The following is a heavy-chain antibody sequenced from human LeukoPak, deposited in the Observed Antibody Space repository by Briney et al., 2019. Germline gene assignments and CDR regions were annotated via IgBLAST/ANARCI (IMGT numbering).Heavy chain of an antibody. Sequence: ASVKVSCKASGYTFTSYDINWVRQATGQGLEWMGWMNPNSGNTGYAQKFQGRVTMTRNTSISTAYMELSSLRAEDTAVYYCARDHPRSSWYVDWGQGTLVTVSS. CDR3: ARDHPRSSWYVD. V-gene: IGHV1-8*01. J-gene: IGHJ4*02. CDR2: MNPNSGNT. D-gene: IGHD6-13*01. CDR1: GYTFTSYD.